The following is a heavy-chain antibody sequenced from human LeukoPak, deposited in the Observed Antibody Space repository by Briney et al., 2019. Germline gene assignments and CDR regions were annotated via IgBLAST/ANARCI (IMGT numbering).Heavy chain of an antibody. D-gene: IGHD1-1*01. CDR3: VRDYNWGFDY. Sequence: GGSLRLSCAASGFTVSSNYMSWVRQAPGKGLEWVSVIYSGGSTYYADSVKGRFTISRDNSKNNVYLQMHSLRVEDTSIYYCVRDYNWGFDYWGQGTVVAVSS. J-gene: IGHJ4*02. CDR1: GFTVSSNY. CDR2: IYSGGST. V-gene: IGHV3-53*05.